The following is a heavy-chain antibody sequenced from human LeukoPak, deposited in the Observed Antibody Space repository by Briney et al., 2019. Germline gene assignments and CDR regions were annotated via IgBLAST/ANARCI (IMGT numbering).Heavy chain of an antibody. J-gene: IGHJ4*02. CDR3: VRDGGVSGYDLLDY. Sequence: GGSLRLSCAVSGFTVSNNYMSWVRQAPGKGLEWVSVIYSGGSTYYADSVKGRSTISRDNPKNTLYLQMNSLRTEDTAVYYCVRDGGVSGYDLLDYWGQGTLVTVSS. CDR1: GFTVSNNY. CDR2: IYSGGST. D-gene: IGHD5-12*01. V-gene: IGHV3-66*01.